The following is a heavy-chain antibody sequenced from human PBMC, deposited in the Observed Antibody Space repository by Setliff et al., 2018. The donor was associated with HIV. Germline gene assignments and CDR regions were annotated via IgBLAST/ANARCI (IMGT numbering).Heavy chain of an antibody. J-gene: IGHJ4*02. CDR2: ISYDGNNK. CDR1: GFTFSTYA. V-gene: IGHV3-30-3*01. Sequence: SLTISCAASGFTFSTYAMHWVRQAPGKGLEWVSVISYDGNNKYYADSVKGRFTISRDNSKNTLYLQMNSLRAEDTAVYSCASAPQYSSGWYGRAFDFWGQGRRGTVS. D-gene: IGHD6-19*01. CDR3: ASAPQYSSGWYGRAFDF.